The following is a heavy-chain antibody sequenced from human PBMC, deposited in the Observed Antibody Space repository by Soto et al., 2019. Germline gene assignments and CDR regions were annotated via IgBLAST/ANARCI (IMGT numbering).Heavy chain of an antibody. CDR1: GGSISSGGYY. V-gene: IGHV4-31*03. J-gene: IGHJ4*02. CDR2: IYYSGST. CDR3: ARTLVVVVAPTAGFFGY. Sequence: KTSETLSLTCTVSGGSISSGGYYWSWIRQHPGKGLEWIGYIYYSGSTYYNPSLKSRVTISVDTSKNQFSLKLSSVTAADTAVYYCARTLVVVVAPTAGFFGYWGQGTLVTVSS. D-gene: IGHD2-15*01.